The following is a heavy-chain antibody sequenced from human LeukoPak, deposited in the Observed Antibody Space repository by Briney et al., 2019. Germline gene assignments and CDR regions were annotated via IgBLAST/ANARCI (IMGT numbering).Heavy chain of an antibody. CDR1: GFNFSSYA. V-gene: IGHV3-23*01. J-gene: IGHJ4*02. Sequence: GESLRLSCAASGFNFSSYAMSWARQAPGKGLEWVSGISGSGGSTYYADSVKGRFTISRDNSKNTLYLQMNSLRAEDTAVYYCANSHYYDSSGYYQGLGYWGQGTLVTVSS. CDR2: ISGSGGST. D-gene: IGHD3-22*01. CDR3: ANSHYYDSSGYYQGLGY.